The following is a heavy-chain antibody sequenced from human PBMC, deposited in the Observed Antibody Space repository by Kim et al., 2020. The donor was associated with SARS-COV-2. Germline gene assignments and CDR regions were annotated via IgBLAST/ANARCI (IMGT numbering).Heavy chain of an antibody. Sequence: EGRFTIARDKSKNMLYLQMNSLRAEDTAVYYCARGHCTDDLCDNNLDYWGQGTLVTVSS. J-gene: IGHJ4*02. V-gene: IGHV3-53*01. CDR3: ARGHCTDDLCDNNLDY. D-gene: IGHD2-8*01.